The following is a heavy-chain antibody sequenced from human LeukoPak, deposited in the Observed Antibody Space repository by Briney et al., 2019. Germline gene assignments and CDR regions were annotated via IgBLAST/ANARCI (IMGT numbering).Heavy chain of an antibody. V-gene: IGHV3-43D*03. Sequence: PGGSLRLSCAASGFTFDDYAMHWVRQAPGKGLEWVSLISWDGGSTYYADSVKGRFTISRDNSKNSLYLQMNSLRAEDTALYYCAKSRDAAMVKFGDYYYMDVWGKGTTVTVSS. CDR1: GFTFDDYA. D-gene: IGHD5-18*01. CDR3: AKSRDAAMVKFGDYYYMDV. J-gene: IGHJ6*03. CDR2: ISWDGGST.